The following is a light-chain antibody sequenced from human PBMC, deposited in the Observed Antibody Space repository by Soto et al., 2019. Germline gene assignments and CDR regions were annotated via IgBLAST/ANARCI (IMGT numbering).Light chain of an antibody. CDR1: QSVTNNY. Sequence: EIVLTQSPGTLSLSPGERATLSCRASQSVTNNYLAWYQQKPGQAPRLLIYAASSRATDIPDRFSGSGSGTDFTLTISRLEPEDFAVYYCQQYGGSLPVTFGGGTNVEIK. J-gene: IGKJ4*01. CDR3: QQYGGSLPVT. V-gene: IGKV3-20*01. CDR2: AAS.